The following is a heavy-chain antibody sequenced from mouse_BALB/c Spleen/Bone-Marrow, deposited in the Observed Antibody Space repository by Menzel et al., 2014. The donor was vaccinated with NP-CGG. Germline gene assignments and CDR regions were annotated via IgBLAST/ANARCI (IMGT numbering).Heavy chain of an antibody. Sequence: EVKLMESGPGLVKPSQSLSLTCIVTGYSITRDYAWNWIRQFPGNKLEWMGYISYSGSTTYNPSLENRISITRDTSKNQFFLQLNSVTTEDTATYYCARSSSYDYDVGFAYWGQGTLVTVSA. J-gene: IGHJ3*01. CDR1: GYSITRDYA. CDR3: ARSSSYDYDVGFAY. CDR2: ISYSGST. D-gene: IGHD2-4*01. V-gene: IGHV3-2*02.